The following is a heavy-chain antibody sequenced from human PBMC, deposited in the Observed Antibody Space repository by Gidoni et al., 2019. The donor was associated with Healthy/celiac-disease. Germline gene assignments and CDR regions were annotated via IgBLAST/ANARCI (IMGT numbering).Heavy chain of an antibody. CDR1: GYTFTSYG. D-gene: IGHD1-26*01. CDR2: ISAYNGNT. J-gene: IGHJ4*02. Sequence: QVQLVQSGAEVKKPGASVKVSCKASGYTFTSYGISWVRQAPGQGLEWMGWISAYNGNTNYAQTLQGRVTMTTDTSTSTAYMELRSLRSDDTAVYYCARDLRWWELLRGGFEFDYWGQGTLVTVSS. CDR3: ARDLRWWELLRGGFEFDY. V-gene: IGHV1-18*01.